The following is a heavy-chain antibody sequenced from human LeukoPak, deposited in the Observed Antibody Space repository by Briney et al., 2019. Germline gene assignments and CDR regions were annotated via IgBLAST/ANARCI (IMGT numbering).Heavy chain of an antibody. V-gene: IGHV3-23*01. D-gene: IGHD3-16*02. CDR2: ISGSGGST. Sequence: PGGSLRLSCAASGFTFSSYSMNWVRQAPGKGLEWVSAISGSGGSTYYADSVKGRFTISRDNSKNTLYLQMNSLRAEDTAVYYCASGYDYVWGSYRYLFAYWGQGTLVTVSS. J-gene: IGHJ4*02. CDR1: GFTFSSYS. CDR3: ASGYDYVWGSYRYLFAY.